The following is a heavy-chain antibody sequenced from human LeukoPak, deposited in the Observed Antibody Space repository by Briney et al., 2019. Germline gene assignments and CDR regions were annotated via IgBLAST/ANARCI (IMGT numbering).Heavy chain of an antibody. V-gene: IGHV3-30*12. D-gene: IGHD3-22*01. CDR3: ARDFPYYYDTSGYHFDY. CDR2: IWYDGSNQ. CDR1: GFTFSSYG. Sequence: GGSLRLSCAASGFTFSSYGMYWVRQAPGKGLEWVSFIWYDGSNQYYADSVKGRFTISRDNSKNTLFLQMNSLRAEDTAVYYCARDFPYYYDTSGYHFDYWGQGTLVTVSS. J-gene: IGHJ4*02.